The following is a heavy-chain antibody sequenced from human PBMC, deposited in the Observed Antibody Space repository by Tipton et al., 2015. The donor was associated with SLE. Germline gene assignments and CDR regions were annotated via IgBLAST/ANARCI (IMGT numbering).Heavy chain of an antibody. V-gene: IGHV4-38-2*02. D-gene: IGHD5-24*01. CDR1: GYSINSGYY. CDR2: VHHSGNP. Sequence: TLSLTCAVSGYSINSGYYWGWFRQSPGKGLEWIGGVHHSGNPYYNPSLKSRVIMSVDSSKNQFSLKLSSVTAADTAVYYCARDGMATRGGMTYFGMDVWGQGTTVTVSS. CDR3: ARDGMATRGGMTYFGMDV. J-gene: IGHJ6*02.